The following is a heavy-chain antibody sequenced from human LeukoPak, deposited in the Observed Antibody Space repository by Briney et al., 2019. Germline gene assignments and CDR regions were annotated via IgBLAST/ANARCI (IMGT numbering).Heavy chain of an antibody. V-gene: IGHV4-30-2*01. CDR3: ARGPLYDYVWGSYRYTLYYFDY. CDR1: GGSISSGGYS. CDR2: IYHSGST. J-gene: IGHJ4*02. Sequence: PSQTLSLTCAVSGGSISSGGYSWGWIRQPPGKGLEWIGYIYHSGSTYYNPSLKSRVTISVDRSKNQFSLKLSSVTAADTAVYYCARGPLYDYVWGSYRYTLYYFDYWGQGTLVTVSS. D-gene: IGHD3-16*02.